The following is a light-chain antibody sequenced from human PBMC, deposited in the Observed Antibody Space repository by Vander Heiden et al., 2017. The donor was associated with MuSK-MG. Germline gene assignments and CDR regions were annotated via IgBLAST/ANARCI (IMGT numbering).Light chain of an antibody. J-gene: IGLJ2*01. CDR3: CSYAGSYTRV. CDR1: SIDVGGYNY. CDR2: DVS. V-gene: IGLV2-11*01. Sequence: QSALTQPRSVSGSPGQSVTISCTGTSIDVGGYNYVSWYQQPPGKAPKLMIYDVSKRPSGVPDRFSGSKSGNTASLTISGLQAEDEADYYCCSYAGSYTRVFGGGTKLTVL.